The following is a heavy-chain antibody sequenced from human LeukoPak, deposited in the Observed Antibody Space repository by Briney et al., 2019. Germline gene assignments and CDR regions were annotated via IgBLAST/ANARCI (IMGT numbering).Heavy chain of an antibody. Sequence: GASVKVSCKASGYTFTSYDINWVRQATGQGLEWMGWMNPNSGNTGYAQKFQGRVTMTRDTSISTAYMELSRLRSDDTAVYYCARDYCGGDCFPDYWGQGTLVTVSS. CDR2: MNPNSGNT. V-gene: IGHV1-8*01. CDR3: ARDYCGGDCFPDY. D-gene: IGHD2-21*02. CDR1: GYTFTSYD. J-gene: IGHJ4*02.